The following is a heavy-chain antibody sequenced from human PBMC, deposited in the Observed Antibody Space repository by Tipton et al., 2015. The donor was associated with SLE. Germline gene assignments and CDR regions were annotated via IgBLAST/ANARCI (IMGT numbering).Heavy chain of an antibody. Sequence: TLSLTCAVSGYSISSGYYWGWIRQPPGKGLEWIGSIYHSGSTYYNPSLKSRVTISVDTSKNQFSLKLSSVTAADTAVYYCARDGSIAAAGTGSDYWGQGTLVTVSS. D-gene: IGHD6-13*01. CDR3: ARDGSIAAAGTGSDY. J-gene: IGHJ4*02. V-gene: IGHV4-38-2*01. CDR2: IYHSGST. CDR1: GYSISSGYY.